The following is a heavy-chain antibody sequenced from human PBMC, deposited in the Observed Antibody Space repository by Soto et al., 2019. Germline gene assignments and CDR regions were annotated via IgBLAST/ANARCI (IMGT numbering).Heavy chain of an antibody. CDR3: ARHVPAAGYSYGMDV. CDR1: GGPFRSYA. D-gene: IGHD2-2*01. CDR2: ISPIFGTA. V-gene: IGHV1-69*12. J-gene: IGHJ6*02. Sequence: QVQLVQSGAEVKKPGSSVKVSCKASGGPFRSYALRWVLQAPGQGLEWMGGISPIFGTANYAQKFRGRVTITAAECTSTAYMALSSLRSEDTAVYYCARHVPAAGYSYGMDVWGLGTTGTVSS.